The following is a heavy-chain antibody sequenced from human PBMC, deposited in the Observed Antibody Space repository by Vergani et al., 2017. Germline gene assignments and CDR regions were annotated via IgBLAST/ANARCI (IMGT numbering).Heavy chain of an antibody. CDR1: GFTFSSYW. D-gene: IGHD6-13*01. CDR2: IKQDGSEK. J-gene: IGHJ4*02. V-gene: IGHV3-7*01. CDR3: ARVLGSWYRACYYFDY. Sequence: EVQLVESGGGLVQPGGSLRLSCAASGFTFSSYWMSWVRQAPGKGLEWVANIKQDGSEKYYVDSVKGRFTISRDNAKNSRYLQMNSLRAEDTAVYYCARVLGSWYRACYYFDYWGQGTLVTVSS.